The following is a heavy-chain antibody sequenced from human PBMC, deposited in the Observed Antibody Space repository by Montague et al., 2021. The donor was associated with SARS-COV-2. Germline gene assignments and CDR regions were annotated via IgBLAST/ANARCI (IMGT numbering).Heavy chain of an antibody. J-gene: IGHJ4*02. CDR3: ARDRRRSSGWPYYFDY. D-gene: IGHD6-19*01. CDR1: GGSISSSNW. Sequence: SETLSLTCAVSGGSISSSNWWSWVRQPPGKGLEWIGEIYHSGSTTYNPSLKSRVTISVDKSKNQFFLQLCSVTAAATAVYYCARDRRRSSGWPYYFDYWGQGTMVTVSS. CDR2: IYHSGST. V-gene: IGHV4-4*02.